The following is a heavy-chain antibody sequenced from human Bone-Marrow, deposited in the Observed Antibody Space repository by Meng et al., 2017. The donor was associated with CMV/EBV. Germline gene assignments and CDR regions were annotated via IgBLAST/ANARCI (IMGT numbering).Heavy chain of an antibody. J-gene: IGHJ6*02. Sequence: SETLSLTCAVYGGSFSGYYWSWIRQPPGKGLEWIGEINHSGSTNYNPSLKSRVTISVDTSKNQFSPKLSSVTAADTAVYYCARVVVVPAATNYYYYGMDVWGQGNTVNV. V-gene: IGHV4-34*01. D-gene: IGHD2-2*01. CDR1: GGSFSGYY. CDR3: ARVVVVPAATNYYYYGMDV. CDR2: INHSGST.